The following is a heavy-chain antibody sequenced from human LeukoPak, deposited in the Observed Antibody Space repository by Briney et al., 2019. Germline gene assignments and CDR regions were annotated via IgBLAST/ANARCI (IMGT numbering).Heavy chain of an antibody. CDR3: AKLPAAGGDCVYIDS. CDR1: GFTFTNYA. CDR2: IARSGGYT. D-gene: IGHD2-21*01. V-gene: IGHV3-23*01. Sequence: LGGPLRPPCAAFGFTFTNYAMTWVRQAPGTGLEWVAAIARSGGYTYNAAPVRGRFTTYRDNSKNTLFLQRSGLRAEDTAVYYCAKLPAAGGDCVYIDSWGEGTLVTASA. J-gene: IGHJ5*01.